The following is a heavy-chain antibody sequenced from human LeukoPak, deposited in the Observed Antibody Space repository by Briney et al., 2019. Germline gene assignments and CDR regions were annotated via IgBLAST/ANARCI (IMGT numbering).Heavy chain of an antibody. CDR2: IKSKTDGGTT. V-gene: IGHV3-15*01. CDR3: VKGAGNWPFDY. CDR1: GFTLSNAW. Sequence: GGSLRLSCVASGFTLSNAWMSWVRQAPGKGLEWVGRIKSKTDGGTTDYAAPVKGRFTISRDESKNTLYLQMNSLRGDDTAIYYCVKGAGNWPFDYWGQGTLVTVSS. J-gene: IGHJ4*02. D-gene: IGHD1-1*01.